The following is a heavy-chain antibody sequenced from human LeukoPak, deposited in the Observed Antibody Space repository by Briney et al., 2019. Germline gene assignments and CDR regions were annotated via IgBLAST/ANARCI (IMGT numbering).Heavy chain of an antibody. D-gene: IGHD3-16*01. J-gene: IGHJ6*03. Sequence: GGSLRLSCAASGFTFTSYTMRWVRQAPGKGLEWVSYISSGGATIYYADAVKGRFTISRDNAKKTLCLQMKSPRAEETAVYYVSRAYEWSYSYYM. CDR3: SRAYEWSYSYYM. CDR2: ISSGGATI. V-gene: IGHV3-48*04. CDR1: GFTFTSYT.